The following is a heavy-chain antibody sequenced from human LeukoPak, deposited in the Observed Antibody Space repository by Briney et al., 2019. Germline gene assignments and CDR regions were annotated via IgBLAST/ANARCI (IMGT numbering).Heavy chain of an antibody. CDR1: GYSFTSYW. J-gene: IGHJ4*02. CDR2: IYPDDSDT. Sequence: GESLKISCKGSGYSFTSYWLAWVRQMPGKGLEWMGIIYPDDSDTRYSPSLDGQVTISADKSVSTTYLQWSSLQASDTAMYYCARPSSLYGGTSEDYWGQGTLVTVSS. V-gene: IGHV5-51*01. D-gene: IGHD4-23*01. CDR3: ARPSSLYGGTSEDY.